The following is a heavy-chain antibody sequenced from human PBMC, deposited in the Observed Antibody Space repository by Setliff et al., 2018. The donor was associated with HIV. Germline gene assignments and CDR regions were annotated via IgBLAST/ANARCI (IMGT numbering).Heavy chain of an antibody. V-gene: IGHV4-61*02. CDR3: ARVITMVWTTFDP. D-gene: IGHD3-10*01. J-gene: IGHJ5*02. Sequence: SETLSLTCTVSGGSISSGTYYWSWIRQPAGKGLEWIGRINISGNTHYNPSLKSRVTISLDKSKNHFSLELRSVTAADTAVYYCARVITMVWTTFDPWGQGTLVTVSS. CDR1: GGSISSGTYY. CDR2: INISGNT.